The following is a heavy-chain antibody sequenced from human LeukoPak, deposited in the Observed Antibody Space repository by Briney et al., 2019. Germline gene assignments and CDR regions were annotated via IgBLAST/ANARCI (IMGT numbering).Heavy chain of an antibody. J-gene: IGHJ4*02. V-gene: IGHV3-21*01. Sequence: SGGSLRLSCAASGFTFSSYSMNWVRQAPGKGLEWVSSISSSSSYIYYADSVKGRFTISRDNAKNSLYLQMNSLRAEDTAVYYCARWGRAMGKYGDYAALPEWGQGTLVTVSS. CDR2: ISSSSSYI. CDR1: GFTFSSYS. CDR3: ARWGRAMGKYGDYAALPE. D-gene: IGHD4-17*01.